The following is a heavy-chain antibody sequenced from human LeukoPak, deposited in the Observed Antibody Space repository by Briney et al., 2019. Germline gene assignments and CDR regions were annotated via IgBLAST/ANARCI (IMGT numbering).Heavy chain of an antibody. CDR1: GYTFSNYG. D-gene: IGHD6-19*01. CDR2: TSYNGNT. J-gene: IGHJ4*02. Sequence: WVSVKVSCKASGYTFSNYGISWVRQAPGLGLEWMGWTSYNGNTNYAQKFQDRVTMTTDTSTTTAYMELRSLESDDTAVYYCARHSGSGWQALGYWGQGTLVTVSS. CDR3: ARHSGSGWQALGY. V-gene: IGHV1-18*04.